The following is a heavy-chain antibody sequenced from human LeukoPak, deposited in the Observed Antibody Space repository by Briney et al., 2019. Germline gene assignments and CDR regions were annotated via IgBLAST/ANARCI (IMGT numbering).Heavy chain of an antibody. CDR1: GGSISNSSFY. Sequence: PSETLSLTCTVSGGSISNSSFYWGWIRQPPGKGLEWIGTVYYSGNSYYNPSLKSRVTISVDTSNNQFSLNLRSVTAADTAVYYCATTTSGGDAFDIWGQGTMVTVSS. D-gene: IGHD1-26*01. J-gene: IGHJ3*02. CDR3: ATTTSGGDAFDI. V-gene: IGHV4-39*07. CDR2: VYYSGNS.